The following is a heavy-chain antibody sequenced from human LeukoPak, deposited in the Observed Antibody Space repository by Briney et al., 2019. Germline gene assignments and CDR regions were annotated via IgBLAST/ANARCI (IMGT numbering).Heavy chain of an antibody. CDR1: GASFTAYS. CDR2: FHHSGTT. CDR3: ARWYRSSGWFGY. J-gene: IGHJ4*02. V-gene: IGHV4-34*01. Sequence: PSETLSLTCTVYGASFTAYSWSWLRQTPGKGLEWIGDFHHSGTTKFNPSLKSRVTISVDTSKNQFSLKLSSVTAADTAVYYCARWYRSSGWFGYWGQGTLVTVSS. D-gene: IGHD6-19*01.